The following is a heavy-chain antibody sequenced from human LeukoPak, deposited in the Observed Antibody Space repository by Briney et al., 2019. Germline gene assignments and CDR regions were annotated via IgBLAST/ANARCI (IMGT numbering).Heavy chain of an antibody. Sequence: GGSLRLSCAASGFTFSDYYMSWIRQAPGKGLEWVGRIKSKTDGGTTDYAAPVKGRFTISRDDSKNTLYLQMNSLKTEDTAVYYCTTENAFMVRGVIPGYWGQGTLVTVSS. CDR2: IKSKTDGGTT. V-gene: IGHV3-15*01. D-gene: IGHD3-10*01. CDR1: GFTFSDYY. J-gene: IGHJ4*02. CDR3: TTENAFMVRGVIPGY.